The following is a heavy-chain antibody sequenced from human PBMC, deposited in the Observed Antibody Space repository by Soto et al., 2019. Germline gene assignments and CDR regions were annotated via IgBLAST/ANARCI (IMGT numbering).Heavy chain of an antibody. Sequence: EVQLVESGGGLVKPGGSLRLSCAASGFTFSSYNMNWVRQAPGKGLEWVSSISSSGTYIYYADSLRGRFTIYRDNAKNSLYLQMNSLGPGDTAVYFCARLDITQIDYWGQGTLVTASA. CDR3: ARLDITQIDY. CDR1: GFTFSSYN. J-gene: IGHJ4*02. D-gene: IGHD3-9*01. CDR2: ISSSGTYI. V-gene: IGHV3-21*01.